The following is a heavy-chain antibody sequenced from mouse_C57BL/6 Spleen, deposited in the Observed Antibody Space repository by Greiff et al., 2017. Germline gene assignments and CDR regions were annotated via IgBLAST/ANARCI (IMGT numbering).Heavy chain of an antibody. D-gene: IGHD1-1*01. CDR3: ASYYYGSSPAWFAY. CDR1: GYAFSSSW. J-gene: IGHJ3*01. Sequence: VNLVESGPELVKPGASVKISCKASGYAFSSSWMNWVKQRPGKGLEWIGRIYPGDGDTNYNGKFKGKATLTADKSSSTAYMQLSSLTSEDSAVYFCASYYYGSSPAWFAYGGKGTLVTVSA. V-gene: IGHV1-82*01. CDR2: IYPGDGDT.